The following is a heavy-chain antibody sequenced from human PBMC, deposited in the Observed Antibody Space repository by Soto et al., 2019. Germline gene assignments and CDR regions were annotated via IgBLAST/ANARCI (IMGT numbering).Heavy chain of an antibody. V-gene: IGHV3-23*01. CDR1: GFTFSSYG. D-gene: IGHD2-21*02. J-gene: IGHJ2*01. CDR2: ISNSGSLT. Sequence: QLLESGGGLVQFGGSLRLSCAASGFTFSSYGMSWVRQVPGTGLEWVSSISNSGSLTYYADSVKGRCTISRDNSKNTLYLQMNSRRAEGTALYYCATILVTGPWDFHVWGRGTLVTVSS. CDR3: ATILVTGPWDFHV.